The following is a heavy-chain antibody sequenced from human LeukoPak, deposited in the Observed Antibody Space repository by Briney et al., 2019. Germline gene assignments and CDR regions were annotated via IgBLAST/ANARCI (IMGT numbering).Heavy chain of an antibody. CDR3: ARDHNYAFDN. CDR2: IGISSGNT. CDR1: GFTFNDYS. V-gene: IGHV3-48*04. D-gene: IGHD1-1*01. Sequence: GGSLRLSCSTSGFTFNDYSVNWVRQAPGKGLEWISYIGISSGNTKYADSVKGRFTISGDNAKNSLYLQMNSQRVEDTAVYYCARDHNYAFDNWGQGTLVTVSS. J-gene: IGHJ4*02.